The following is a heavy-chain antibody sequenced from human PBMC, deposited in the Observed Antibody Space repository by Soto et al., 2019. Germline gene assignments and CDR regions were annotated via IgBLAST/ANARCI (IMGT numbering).Heavy chain of an antibody. CDR1: GYTFSNYA. D-gene: IGHD1-1*01. V-gene: IGHV1-3*01. CDR2: INAGNGNT. CDR3: AKVWKGYYYYGMDV. Sequence: QVQLVQSGAEVKKPGASVKVSCKASGYTFSNYAIQWVRQAPGQRLEWMGWINAGNGNTKFSQNFQGRVTFSRDTSANTAYMELRSLRSEDTAVYYCAKVWKGYYYYGMDVWGQGTTVTVSS. J-gene: IGHJ6*02.